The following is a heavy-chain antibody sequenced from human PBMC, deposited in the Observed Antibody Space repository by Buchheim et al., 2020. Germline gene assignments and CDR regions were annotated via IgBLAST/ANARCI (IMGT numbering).Heavy chain of an antibody. CDR3: VRTSTAYFDY. V-gene: IGHV4-59*01. D-gene: IGHD4-11*01. CDR1: GGSISSYY. J-gene: IGHJ4*02. Sequence: QVHLQEAGPGLVKPSQTLSLTCTVSGGSISSYYWSWIRQPPGKGLEWIGYIYYTGRTNYNPSLKSRVTISVDTSKNQFSLNLSSVSAADTAVYYCVRTSTAYFDYWGQGTL. CDR2: IYYTGRT.